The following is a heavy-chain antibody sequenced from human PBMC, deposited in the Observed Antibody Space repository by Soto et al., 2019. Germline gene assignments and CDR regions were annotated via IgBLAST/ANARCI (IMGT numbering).Heavy chain of an antibody. J-gene: IGHJ4*02. CDR1: GYTFTSYY. D-gene: IGHD3-3*01. Sequence: QVQLVQPGAEVKKPGASVKVSCKASGYTFTSYYMHWVRQAPGQGLEWMGIINPSGGSTSYAQKFQGRVTMTRDTSTSTVYMELSSLRSEDTAVYYCARDGESDFWSGYQDDYWGQGTLVTVSS. CDR3: ARDGESDFWSGYQDDY. V-gene: IGHV1-46*01. CDR2: INPSGGST.